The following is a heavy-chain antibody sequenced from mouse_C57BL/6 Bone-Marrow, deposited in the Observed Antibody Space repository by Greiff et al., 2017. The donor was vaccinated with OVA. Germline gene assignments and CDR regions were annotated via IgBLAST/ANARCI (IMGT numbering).Heavy chain of an antibody. D-gene: IGHD1-1*01. CDR1: GFNIKDDY. V-gene: IGHV14-4*01. Sequence: VQLQQSGAELVRPGASVKLSCTASGFNIKDDYMHWVKQRPEQGLEWIGWIDPENGDTEYASKFQGKATITADTSSNTAYLQLSSLTSEDTAVYYCTTLLRYRYYAMDYWGQGTSVTVSS. CDR2: IDPENGDT. CDR3: TTLLRYRYYAMDY. J-gene: IGHJ4*01.